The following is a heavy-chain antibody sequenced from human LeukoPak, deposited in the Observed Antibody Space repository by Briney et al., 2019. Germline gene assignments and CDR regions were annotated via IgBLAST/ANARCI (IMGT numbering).Heavy chain of an antibody. J-gene: IGHJ4*02. D-gene: IGHD6-13*01. CDR2: ISASGGST. CDR3: ARDAPSPGAAHSSSYYFDY. V-gene: IGHV3-23*01. CDR1: GFTFSSYA. Sequence: GGSLRLSCAASGFTFSSYAMSWVRQAPGKGLEWVSGISASGGSTYYTDSVKGRFTISRDNSKNTLLLQMNSLRIEDTAEYYCARDAPSPGAAHSSSYYFDYWGQGTLVTVSS.